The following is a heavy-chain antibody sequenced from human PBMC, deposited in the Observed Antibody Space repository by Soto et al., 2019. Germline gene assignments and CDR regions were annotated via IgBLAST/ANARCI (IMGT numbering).Heavy chain of an antibody. D-gene: IGHD6-13*01. CDR2: IYYSGST. Sequence: QLQLQESGPGLVKPSETLSLNCTVSGGSISSSSYYWGLILQPPGKGLEWIGSIYYSGSTYYNPSLKSRVTISVDTSNNQFSLKLSSVNAADTAVYYCARLEAAAGSLSYYFDYWGQGTLVTVSS. J-gene: IGHJ4*02. V-gene: IGHV4-39*01. CDR3: ARLEAAAGSLSYYFDY. CDR1: GGSISSSSYY.